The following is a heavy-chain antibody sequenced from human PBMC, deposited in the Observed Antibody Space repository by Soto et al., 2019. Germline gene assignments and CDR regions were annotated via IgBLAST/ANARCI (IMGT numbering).Heavy chain of an antibody. J-gene: IGHJ5*02. CDR2: ISAYNGNT. D-gene: IGHD3-9*01. V-gene: IGHV1-18*01. CDR1: GYTFTSYG. CDR3: ARVDILTHPDP. Sequence: RASVKVSCKASGYTFTSYGISWVRQAPGQGREWMGWISAYNGNTNYAQKLQGRVTMTTDTSTSTAYMELRSLRSDDTAVYYCARVDILTHPDPWGQGTLVTVSS.